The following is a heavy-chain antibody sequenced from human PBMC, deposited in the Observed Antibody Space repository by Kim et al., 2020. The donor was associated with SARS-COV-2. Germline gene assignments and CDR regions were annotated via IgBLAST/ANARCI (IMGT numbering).Heavy chain of an antibody. D-gene: IGHD3-9*01. Sequence: SETLSLTCTVSGGSISSYYWSWIRQPPGKGLEWIWYIYYSGSTNYNPSLKSRVTISVDTSKNQFSLKLSSVTAADTSLYFCASSRRDWSPKGWFDPWAQG. CDR2: IYYSGST. V-gene: IGHV4-59*08. CDR1: GGSISSYY. CDR3: ASSRRDWSPKGWFDP. J-gene: IGHJ5*02.